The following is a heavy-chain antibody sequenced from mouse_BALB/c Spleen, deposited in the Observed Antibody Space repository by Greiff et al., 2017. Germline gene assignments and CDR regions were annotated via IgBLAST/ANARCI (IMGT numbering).Heavy chain of an antibody. V-gene: IGHV1-4*02. CDR2: INPSSGYT. J-gene: IGHJ3*01. Sequence: VQLQESAAELARPGASVKMSCKASGYTFTSYTMHWVKQRPGQGLEWIGYINPSSGYTEYNQKFKDKTTLTADKSSSTAYMQLSSLTSEDSAVYYCAREAWFAYWGQGTLVTVSA. CDR3: AREAWFAY. CDR1: GYTFTSYT.